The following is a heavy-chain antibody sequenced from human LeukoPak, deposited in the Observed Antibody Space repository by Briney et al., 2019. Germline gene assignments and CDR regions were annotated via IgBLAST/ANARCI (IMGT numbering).Heavy chain of an antibody. J-gene: IGHJ3*02. CDR3: AREFTADYFDAFDI. V-gene: IGHV3-21*01. D-gene: IGHD2/OR15-2a*01. CDR1: GFTFSSYS. CDR2: ISSSSSYI. Sequence: GGSLRLSCAASGFTFSSYSMNWVRQAPGKGLEWVSSISSSSSYIYYADSVKGRFTISRDNAKNSLYLQMNSLRAEDTAVYYCAREFTADYFDAFDIWGQGTMVTVSS.